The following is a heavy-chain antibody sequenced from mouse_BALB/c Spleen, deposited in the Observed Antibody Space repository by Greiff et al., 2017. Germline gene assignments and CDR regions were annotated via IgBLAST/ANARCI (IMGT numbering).Heavy chain of an antibody. Sequence: QVQLQQSGAELVRPGASVTLSCKASGYTFTDYEMHWVKQTPVHGLEWIGAIDPETGGTAYNQKFKGKATLTADKSSSTAYMELRSLTSEDSAVYYCTRRGTSYWGQGTLVTVSA. CDR1: GYTFTDYE. D-gene: IGHD3-1*01. J-gene: IGHJ3*01. CDR2: IDPETGGT. V-gene: IGHV1-15*01. CDR3: TRRGTSY.